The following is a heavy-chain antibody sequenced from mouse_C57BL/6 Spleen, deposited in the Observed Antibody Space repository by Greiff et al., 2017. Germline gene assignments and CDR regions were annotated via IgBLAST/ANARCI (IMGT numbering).Heavy chain of an antibody. J-gene: IGHJ1*03. CDR3: AREVIYYDYEFDV. Sequence: QVQLKQSGAELVKPGASVKMSCKASGYTFTSYWITWVKQRPGQGLEWIGDIYPGSGSTNYNEKFKSKATLTVDTSSSTAYMQLSSLTSEDSAVYYCAREVIYYDYEFDVWGTGTTVTVSS. CDR1: GYTFTSYW. CDR2: IYPGSGST. D-gene: IGHD2-4*01. V-gene: IGHV1-55*01.